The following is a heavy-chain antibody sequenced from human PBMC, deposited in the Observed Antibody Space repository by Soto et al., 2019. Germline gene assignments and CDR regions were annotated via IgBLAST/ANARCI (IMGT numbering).Heavy chain of an antibody. CDR3: AGGVQGYGYYFDY. CDR2: IIPMLNTA. Sequence: QVQLVQSGAEVKKPGSSVKVSCKASGGTFSTYTITWVRQAPGQGLEWMGRIIPMLNTADYAQNFQGRVTITADKSRSNAYMELSRLRSEDTAVYYCAGGVQGYGYYFDYWGQGTLVTVAA. V-gene: IGHV1-69*08. D-gene: IGHD2-15*01. J-gene: IGHJ4*02. CDR1: GGTFSTYT.